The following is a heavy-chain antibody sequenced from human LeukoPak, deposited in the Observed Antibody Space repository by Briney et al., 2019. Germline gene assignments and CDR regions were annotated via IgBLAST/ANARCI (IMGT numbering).Heavy chain of an antibody. D-gene: IGHD5-18*01. CDR3: ARDSGPRGYSYGYFDY. CDR1: GGSLSTYA. J-gene: IGHJ4*02. CDR2: IIPIFGTA. Sequence: GASVKVSCKASGGSLSTYAINWVRQAPGQGLEWMGGIIPIFGTANYAQKFQGRVTITADESTSTAYMELSSLRSEDTAVYYCARDSGPRGYSYGYFDYWGQGTLVTVSS. V-gene: IGHV1-69*13.